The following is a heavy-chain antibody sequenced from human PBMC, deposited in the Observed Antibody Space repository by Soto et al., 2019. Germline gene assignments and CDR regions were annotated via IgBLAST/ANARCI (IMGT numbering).Heavy chain of an antibody. D-gene: IGHD5-12*01. Sequence: EVQLVESGGGLVQPGGSLRLSCAASGFTFSSYWMHWVRQAPGKGLVWVSRINSDGGSTSYADSVKGRFTISRDNAKNTLYLQMNSPGAEDTAVYYCARVGYPASLDYWGQGTLVTVSP. CDR2: INSDGGST. CDR3: ARVGYPASLDY. J-gene: IGHJ4*02. V-gene: IGHV3-74*01. CDR1: GFTFSSYW.